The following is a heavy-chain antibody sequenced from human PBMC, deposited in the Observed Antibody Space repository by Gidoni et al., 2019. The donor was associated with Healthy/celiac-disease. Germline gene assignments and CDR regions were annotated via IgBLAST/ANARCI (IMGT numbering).Heavy chain of an antibody. CDR3: ARAPRAVAGTFYFDY. CDR1: GGSIRSSSYY. V-gene: IGHV4-39*07. Sequence: QLQLQESGPGRVKPSETLSLTCTVSGGSIRSSSYYWGWIRQPPGKGLEWIGSIYYSGSTYYNPSLKSRVTISVDTSKNQFSLKLSSVTAADTAVYYCARAPRAVAGTFYFDYWGQGTLVTVSS. J-gene: IGHJ4*02. D-gene: IGHD6-19*01. CDR2: IYYSGST.